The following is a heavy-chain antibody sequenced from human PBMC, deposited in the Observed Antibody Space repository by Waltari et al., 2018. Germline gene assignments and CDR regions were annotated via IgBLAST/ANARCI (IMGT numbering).Heavy chain of an antibody. D-gene: IGHD6-19*01. CDR2: INPNSGGT. V-gene: IGHV1-2*06. Sequence: QVQLVQSGAEVKKPGASVKVSCKASGYTFTGYYMHWVRQAPGQGLEWMGRINPNSGGTKYAQKFQGRVTMTRDTSISTAYMELSRLRSDDTAVYYCARGLWQWLPDYWGQGTLVTVSA. J-gene: IGHJ4*02. CDR1: GYTFTGYY. CDR3: ARGLWQWLPDY.